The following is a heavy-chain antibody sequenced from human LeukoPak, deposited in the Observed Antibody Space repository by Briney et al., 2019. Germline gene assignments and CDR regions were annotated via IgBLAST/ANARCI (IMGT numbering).Heavy chain of an antibody. CDR1: GGSFSGYY. CDR2: INHSGST. J-gene: IGHJ5*02. CDR3: ARARVKVVPAAKGYWFDP. V-gene: IGHV4-34*01. D-gene: IGHD2-2*01. Sequence: PSETLSLTCAVDGGSFSGYYWSWLRQPPGKGLEWIGEINHSGSTNYNPSLKSRVTISVDTSKNQFSLKLSSVTAADTAVYYCARARVKVVPAAKGYWFDPWGQGTLVTVSS.